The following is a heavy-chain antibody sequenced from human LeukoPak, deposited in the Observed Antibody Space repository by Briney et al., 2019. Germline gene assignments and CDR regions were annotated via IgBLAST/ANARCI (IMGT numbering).Heavy chain of an antibody. Sequence: ASVKVSCKASGYTFTSYDINWVRQATGQGLGWMGWMNPNSGNTGYAQKFQGRVTMTRNTSISTAYMELSSLRSEDTAVYYCARGLSVARIAVAGISFGYWGQGTLVTVSS. CDR2: MNPNSGNT. CDR3: ARGLSVARIAVAGISFGY. V-gene: IGHV1-8*01. D-gene: IGHD6-19*01. CDR1: GYTFTSYD. J-gene: IGHJ4*02.